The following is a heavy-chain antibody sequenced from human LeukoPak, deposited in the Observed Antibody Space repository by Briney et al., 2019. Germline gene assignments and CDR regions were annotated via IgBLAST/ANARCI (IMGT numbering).Heavy chain of an antibody. CDR2: INPNSGGT. J-gene: IGHJ5*02. V-gene: IGHV1-2*02. CDR3: ARLGYCSSTSCYFFDP. CDR1: GYTFTGYY. D-gene: IGHD2-2*01. Sequence: ASVKVSCKASGYTFTGYYMHWVRQAPGRGLEWMGWINPNSGGTNYAQKFRGRVTMTRDTSISTAYMELSRLRSDDTAVYYCARLGYCSSTSCYFFDPWGQGTLVTVSS.